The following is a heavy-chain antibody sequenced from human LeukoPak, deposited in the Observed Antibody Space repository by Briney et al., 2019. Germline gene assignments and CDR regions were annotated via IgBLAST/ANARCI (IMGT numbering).Heavy chain of an antibody. CDR2: ISSSSSTI. J-gene: IGHJ5*02. CDR3: ARARITMVRGVIDRNNWFDP. CDR1: GFTFSSYS. V-gene: IGHV3-48*01. Sequence: GGSLRLSCAASGFTFSSYSMNWVRQAPGKGLEWVSYISSSSSTIYYADSVKGRFTISRDNARNSLYLQMNSLRAEDTAVYYCARARITMVRGVIDRNNWFDPWGQGTLVTVSS. D-gene: IGHD3-10*01.